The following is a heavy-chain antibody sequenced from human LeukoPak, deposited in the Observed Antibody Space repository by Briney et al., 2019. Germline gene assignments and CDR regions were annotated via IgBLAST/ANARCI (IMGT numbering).Heavy chain of an antibody. V-gene: IGHV3-23*01. CDR1: GFTFSSFA. Sequence: GGSLRLSCAASGFTFSSFAMSWVRQAPGKGLEWVSAISGGGGSTYYADSVKGRFTISRDNSKNTLYLQVNSLRAEDTAVYYCAKSNNWYNVAFDIWGQGTMVTVSS. CDR3: AKSNNWYNVAFDI. J-gene: IGHJ3*02. D-gene: IGHD1-14*01. CDR2: ISGGGGST.